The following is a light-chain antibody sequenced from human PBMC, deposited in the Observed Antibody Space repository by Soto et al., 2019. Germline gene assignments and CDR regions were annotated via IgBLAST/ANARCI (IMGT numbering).Light chain of an antibody. V-gene: IGKV3-20*01. J-gene: IGKJ1*01. CDR3: QQYANSPKT. CDR1: QSVSSNL. Sequence: ESVLTQSPGTLPLSPGKRATLSCRASQSVSSNLLAWYQQKPGQAPRLLIYGASSRATGIADKFRGSGSGTDFTLTINRLEPEDFAVNCCQQYANSPKTFGQGTK. CDR2: GAS.